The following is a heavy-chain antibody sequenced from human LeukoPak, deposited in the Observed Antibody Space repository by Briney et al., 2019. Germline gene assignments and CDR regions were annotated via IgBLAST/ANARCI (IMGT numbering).Heavy chain of an antibody. D-gene: IGHD3-10*01. V-gene: IGHV1-18*01. CDR1: GYTFNKYG. J-gene: IGHJ3*02. CDR2: SSTYNGDT. Sequence: GASVSVSCKASGYTFNKYGISWLRQAPGQGLEWMGWSSTYNGDTKSAQTLKGRVTMTTDTPTSSAYMELRSLRSDDTAMYYSARPRSGSLLAFDICGQGTMVTVSS. CDR3: ARPRSGSLLAFDI.